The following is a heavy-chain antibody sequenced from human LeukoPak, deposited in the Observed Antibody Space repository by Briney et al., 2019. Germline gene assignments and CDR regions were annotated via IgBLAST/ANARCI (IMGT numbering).Heavy chain of an antibody. Sequence: SETLSHTCAVYGGSFSGYYWSWIRQPPGKGLEWIGEINHSGSTNYNPSLKSRVTISVDTSKNQFSLKLSSVTAADTAVYYCARHYYGSGSYSNYYYGMDVWGQGTTVTVSS. J-gene: IGHJ6*02. D-gene: IGHD3-10*01. V-gene: IGHV4-34*01. CDR1: GGSFSGYY. CDR2: INHSGST. CDR3: ARHYYGSGSYSNYYYGMDV.